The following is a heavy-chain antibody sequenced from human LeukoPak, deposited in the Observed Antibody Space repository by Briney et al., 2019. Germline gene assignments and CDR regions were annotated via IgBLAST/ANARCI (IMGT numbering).Heavy chain of an antibody. CDR1: GGSISSSSYY. D-gene: IGHD6-13*01. Sequence: SETLSLTCTVSGGSISSSSYYWGWTRQPPGKGLEWIGSIYYSGSTYYNPSLKSRVTISVDTSKNQFSLKLSSVTAADTAVYYCARAGAAAGIYYFDYWGQGTLVTVSS. CDR3: ARAGAAAGIYYFDY. J-gene: IGHJ4*02. V-gene: IGHV4-39*01. CDR2: IYYSGST.